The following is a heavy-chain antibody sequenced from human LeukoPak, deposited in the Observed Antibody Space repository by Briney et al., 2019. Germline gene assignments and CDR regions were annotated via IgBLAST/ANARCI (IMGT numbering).Heavy chain of an antibody. V-gene: IGHV3-23*01. Sequence: PGRSLRLSCAASGFAFSSYGMHWVRQAPGKGLEWVSGISGSGGNTYYADSVKGRFTISRDNSKDTLYLQMNSLRAEDTAVYYCAKAYSGVLGAFDIWGQGTMVTVSS. CDR1: GFAFSSYG. D-gene: IGHD2-8*01. J-gene: IGHJ3*02. CDR2: ISGSGGNT. CDR3: AKAYSGVLGAFDI.